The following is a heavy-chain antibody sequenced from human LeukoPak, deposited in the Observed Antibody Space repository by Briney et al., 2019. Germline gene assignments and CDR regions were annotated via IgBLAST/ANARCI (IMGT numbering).Heavy chain of an antibody. J-gene: IGHJ4*02. CDR3: TTAFPLAFNSYGFPVRDY. CDR2: IYHSGST. V-gene: IGHV4-4*02. D-gene: IGHD5-18*01. Sequence: SETLSLTCAVSGGSISSSNWWSWVRQPPGKGLEWIGEIYHSGSTNYNPSLKSRVTISVDKSKNQFSLKLSSVTAEDTAVYYCTTAFPLAFNSYGFPVRDYWGQGTLVTVSS. CDR1: GGSISSSNW.